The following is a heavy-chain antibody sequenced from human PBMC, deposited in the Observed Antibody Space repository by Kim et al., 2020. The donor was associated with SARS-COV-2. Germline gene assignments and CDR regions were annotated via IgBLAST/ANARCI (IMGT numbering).Heavy chain of an antibody. D-gene: IGHD4-17*01. CDR1: GFTFGDYA. CDR2: IRSKAYGGTK. Sequence: GGSLRLSCTASGFTFGDYAMSWFRQAPGKGLEWVGFIRSKAYGGTKEYAASVKGRFTISRDDSKSIAYLQMNSLKTEDTAVYYCTSADGYYYYGMDVWGQGTTVTVSS. J-gene: IGHJ6*02. CDR3: TSADGYYYYGMDV. V-gene: IGHV3-49*03.